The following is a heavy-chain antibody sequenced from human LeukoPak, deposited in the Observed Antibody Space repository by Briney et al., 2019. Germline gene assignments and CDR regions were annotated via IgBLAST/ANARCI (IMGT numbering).Heavy chain of an antibody. CDR3: ARYMTTEKCFDY. J-gene: IGHJ4*02. Sequence: PSQTLSLTCTVSGGSISSGDYYWRWIRQPPGKGLEWIGYIYYSGSTYYNPSLKSRVTISVDRSKNQFSLKLASVTAADTAVYYCARYMTTEKCFDYWGQGTLVTVSS. CDR1: GGSISSGDYY. CDR2: IYYSGST. V-gene: IGHV4-30-4*01. D-gene: IGHD4-11*01.